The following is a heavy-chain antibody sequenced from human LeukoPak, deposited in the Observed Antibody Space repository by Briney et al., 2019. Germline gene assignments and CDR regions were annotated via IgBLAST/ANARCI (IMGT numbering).Heavy chain of an antibody. J-gene: IGHJ4*02. CDR1: GYTFTSYG. D-gene: IGHD6-13*01. CDR2: ISAYNGNT. Sequence: ASVKVSCKASGYTFTSYGISWVRQAPGQGLEWVGWISAYNGNTNYAQKLQGRVTMTTDTSTSTAYMELRSLRSDDTAVYYCSRDLPYSSSWESIDYWGQGTLVTVSS. CDR3: SRDLPYSSSWESIDY. V-gene: IGHV1-18*01.